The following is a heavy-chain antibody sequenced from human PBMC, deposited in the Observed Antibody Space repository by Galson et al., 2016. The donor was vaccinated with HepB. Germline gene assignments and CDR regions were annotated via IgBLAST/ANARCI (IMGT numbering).Heavy chain of an antibody. D-gene: IGHD3-16*01. Sequence: SETLSLTCAVNGGSFSGYYWTWIRQAPGKGLEWIGEINHSGRTNYNPSLKSRLTISIDTSKNQLSLTLSSATAADTAIYYCARPRGGGSLFYFQHWGKGTLVIVSS. V-gene: IGHV4-34*01. CDR2: INHSGRT. CDR3: ARPRGGGSLFYFQH. CDR1: GGSFSGYY. J-gene: IGHJ1*01.